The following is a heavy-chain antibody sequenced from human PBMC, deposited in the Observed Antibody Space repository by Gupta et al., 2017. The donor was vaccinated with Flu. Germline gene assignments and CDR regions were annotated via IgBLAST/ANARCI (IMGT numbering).Heavy chain of an antibody. J-gene: IGHJ6*02. CDR2: IWYDGSNK. V-gene: IGHV3-33*01. CDR3: AREQMPLRRQGRVRGSWVEV. CDR1: GFTFGSYG. Sequence: QVQLVESGGGVVQPGGSLRLPCSASGFTFGSYGMHWVRQGPGKGLGWVAVIWYDGSNKVYADAVKGRFTISRENSKNTLNLQMNSLRAEDTGVYYGAREQMPLRRQGRVRGSWVEVWGQGTTVTVSS. D-gene: IGHD3-10*01.